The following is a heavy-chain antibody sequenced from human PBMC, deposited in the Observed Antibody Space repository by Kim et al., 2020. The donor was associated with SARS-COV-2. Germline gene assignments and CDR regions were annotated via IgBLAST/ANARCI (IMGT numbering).Heavy chain of an antibody. CDR2: INPSGGST. D-gene: IGHD4-17*01. J-gene: IGHJ6*02. V-gene: IGHV1-46*03. CDR1: GYTFTSYY. CDR3: ARDLTVTTQYYYYYYGVDV. Sequence: ASVKVSCKTSGYTFTSYYMHWVRQAPGQGLEWMGIINPSGGSTSYAQKFQGRVTMTRDRSTSTVYMELSSMRSEDTAVYYCARDLTVTTQYYYYYYGVDVWGQGTTVTVSS.